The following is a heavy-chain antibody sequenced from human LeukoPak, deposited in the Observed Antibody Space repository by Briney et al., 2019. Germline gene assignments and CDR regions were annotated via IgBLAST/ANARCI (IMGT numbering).Heavy chain of an antibody. J-gene: IGHJ4*02. CDR2: ISAYNGNT. Sequence: ASVKASCKASGYTFTSYGISWVRQAPGQGLEWMGWISAYNGNTNYAQKLQGRVTMTTDTSTSTAYMELRSLRSDDTAVYYCARDDCSSTSCYDDYWGQGTLVTVSS. D-gene: IGHD2-2*01. CDR3: ARDDCSSTSCYDDY. CDR1: GYTFTSYG. V-gene: IGHV1-18*01.